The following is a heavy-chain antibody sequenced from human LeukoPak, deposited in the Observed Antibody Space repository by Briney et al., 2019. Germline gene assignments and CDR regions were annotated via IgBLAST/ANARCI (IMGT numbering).Heavy chain of an antibody. CDR1: GFTFRNAW. Sequence: GGSLRLSCAASGFTFRNAWMSWVRQVPGKGLEWVGRIKSKIDGGTADYAAPVKGRFTISRDDSKNTMDLQMNSLETEDTALYYCTSFSASVVGESFDYWGQGTQVTVSS. D-gene: IGHD2-15*01. V-gene: IGHV3-15*01. J-gene: IGHJ4*02. CDR2: IKSKIDGGTA. CDR3: TSFSASVVGESFDY.